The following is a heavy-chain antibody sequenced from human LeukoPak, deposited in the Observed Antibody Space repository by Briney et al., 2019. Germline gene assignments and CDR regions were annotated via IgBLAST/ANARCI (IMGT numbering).Heavy chain of an antibody. Sequence: GGSLRPSCAASGFTIGPYAMYWVRPGPGGGLQWVSVIKADGSGTFYADSVRGRFTTSRDNSKNSLYLQMNSLTSEDTALYYCATWAFYHNLDVWGQGTTVIVSS. CDR3: ATWAFYHNLDV. CDR1: GFTIGPYA. J-gene: IGHJ6*02. CDR2: IKADGSGT. V-gene: IGHV3-43*02. D-gene: IGHD2/OR15-2a*01.